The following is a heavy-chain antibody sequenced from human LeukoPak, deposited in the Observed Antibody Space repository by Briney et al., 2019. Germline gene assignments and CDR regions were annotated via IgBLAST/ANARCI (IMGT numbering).Heavy chain of an antibody. J-gene: IGHJ4*02. CDR2: IYSCRNT. CDR1: VCFNRNCIYH. V-gene: IGHV4-61*02. D-gene: IGHD7-27*01. Sequence: PSQTLSLTRPVCVCFNRNCIYHWLWLPRPGGEGVVGLRRIYSCRNTNYNPSLKGRVTIPEDTSKSQCSLELSSVTAADTAVYYCARDGEDSVYWGQGTLVTVSS. CDR3: ARDGEDSVY.